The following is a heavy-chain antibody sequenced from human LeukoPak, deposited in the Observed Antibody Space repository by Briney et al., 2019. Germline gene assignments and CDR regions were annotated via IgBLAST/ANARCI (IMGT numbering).Heavy chain of an antibody. D-gene: IGHD3-10*01. J-gene: IGHJ4*02. Sequence: GGSLRLSCAASGFPFSNAWMSWVRQAPGKGLEWVGRIKSKTDGGKTDYAAPVQGRFSITRDDSENTLYLQMNGLNTEDTAVYYCSTVSPYYGSGTTSPDSWGQGTLVVVSS. CDR1: GFPFSNAW. CDR2: IKSKTDGGKT. CDR3: STVSPYYGSGTTSPDS. V-gene: IGHV3-15*01.